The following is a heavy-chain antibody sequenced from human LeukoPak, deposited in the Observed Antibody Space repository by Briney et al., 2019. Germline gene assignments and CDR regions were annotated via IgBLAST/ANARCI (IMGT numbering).Heavy chain of an antibody. J-gene: IGHJ4*02. V-gene: IGHV3-13*01. Sequence: PGGSLRLSCAASGFTFSSYAMHWVRQATGKGLEWVSAIATTGDTYYPDSVKGRFTISRENAKNSLYPQMNSLRAEDTAVYYCARGGPIYCSGDSCYPGGYWGQGTLVTVSS. CDR2: IATTGDT. CDR3: ARGGPIYCSGDSCYPGGY. CDR1: GFTFSSYA. D-gene: IGHD2-15*01.